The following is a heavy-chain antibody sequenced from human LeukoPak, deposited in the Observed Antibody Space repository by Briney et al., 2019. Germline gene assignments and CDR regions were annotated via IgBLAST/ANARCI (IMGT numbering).Heavy chain of an antibody. CDR1: GFTFSSYG. CDR2: ISYDGSNK. D-gene: IGHD2-15*01. Sequence: PGRSLRLSCAASGFTFSSYGMHWVRQAPGKGLEWVAVISYDGSNKYYADSVKGRFTISRDNSKNTLYLQMNSLRAEDTAVYYCAKGNLGYCSGGSCYSAENYYYYGMDVWGQGTTVTVSS. CDR3: AKGNLGYCSGGSCYSAENYYYYGMDV. J-gene: IGHJ6*02. V-gene: IGHV3-30*18.